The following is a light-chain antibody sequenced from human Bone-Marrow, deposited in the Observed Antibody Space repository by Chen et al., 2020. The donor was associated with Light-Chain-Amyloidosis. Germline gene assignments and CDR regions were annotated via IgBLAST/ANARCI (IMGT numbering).Light chain of an antibody. CDR3: QVWDRSSDRPV. CDR2: DDS. V-gene: IGLV3-21*02. Sequence: SYVLTQPSSVSVAPGQTATIACGGNNIGSTSVHWYQQTPGQAPLLVVYDDSDRPSGIPERLSGSNSGNTATLAISRVEAGYEADYCCQVWDRSSDRPVFGGGTKLTVL. J-gene: IGLJ3*02. CDR1: NIGSTS.